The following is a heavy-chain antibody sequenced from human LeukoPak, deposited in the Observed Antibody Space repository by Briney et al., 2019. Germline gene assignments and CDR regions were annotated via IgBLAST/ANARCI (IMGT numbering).Heavy chain of an antibody. CDR3: AKAGPKMTTVTRSPLYYFDY. CDR2: IYENGGTT. J-gene: IGHJ4*02. CDR1: GFTFRSHA. D-gene: IGHD4-17*01. Sequence: GGSLRLSCVGSGFTFRSHAMSWVRQAPEKGLEFVSGIYENGGTTYYADSVKGRFTISRDNSKNTLYLQMNSLRAEDTAVYYCAKAGPKMTTVTRSPLYYFDYWGQGTLVTVSS. V-gene: IGHV3-23*01.